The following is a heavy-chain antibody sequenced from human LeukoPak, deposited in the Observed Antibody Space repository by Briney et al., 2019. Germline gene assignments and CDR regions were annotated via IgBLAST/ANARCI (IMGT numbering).Heavy chain of an antibody. V-gene: IGHV7-4-1*02. D-gene: IGHD3-9*01. CDR2: INTNTGNP. Sequence: ASVKVSCKASGYTFTSYAMNWVRQAPGQGLEWMGWINTNTGNPTYAQGFAGRFVFSLDTSVSTAYLQISSLKAEDTAVYYCARVQKNYDILTGLRYWGQGTLVTVSS. CDR1: GYTFTSYA. CDR3: ARVQKNYDILTGLRY. J-gene: IGHJ4*02.